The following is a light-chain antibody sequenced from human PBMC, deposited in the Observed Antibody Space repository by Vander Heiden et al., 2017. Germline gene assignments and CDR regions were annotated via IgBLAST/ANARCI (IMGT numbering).Light chain of an antibody. CDR1: SSTIGSHT. V-gene: IGLV1-44*01. CDR3: AVRDDNLRAVV. CDR2: LDH. Sequence: QSVLTQPPSASGTPGQRVSISFSGRSSTIGSHTVNWYQQYPGAAPNLLIYLDHQRPSGVADRFSGSKSVTSASLAISGLQYEDEADYYCAVRDDNLRAVVFGGGTKLTVL. J-gene: IGLJ3*02.